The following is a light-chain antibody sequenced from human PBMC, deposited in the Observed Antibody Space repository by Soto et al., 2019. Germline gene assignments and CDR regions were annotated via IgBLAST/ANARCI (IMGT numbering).Light chain of an antibody. V-gene: IGKV1-5*01. CDR3: QYHDDH. CDR2: DAS. J-gene: IGKJ3*01. Sequence: DIQMTQSPSTLSASVGDRVNITCRASQSIRTWLAWYQQKPGKAPKLLIHDASRLEGGVPSRFSGSGSDTEFTLTISSLQLDDFATYYCQYHDDHFGPGTRVDIK. CDR1: QSIRTW.